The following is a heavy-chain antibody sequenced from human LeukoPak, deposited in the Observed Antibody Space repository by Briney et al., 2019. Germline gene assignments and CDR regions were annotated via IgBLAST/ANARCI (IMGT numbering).Heavy chain of an antibody. V-gene: IGHV4-59*08. CDR1: GFTFSSYE. J-gene: IGHJ2*01. D-gene: IGHD6-19*01. CDR3: ARHSLAGADL. CDR2: IYYSGST. Sequence: GSLRLSCAASGFTFSSYEMNWIRQPPGKGLEWIGYIYYSGSTNYNPSLKSRVTISVDTSKNQFSLNLSSVTAADTAVYYCARHSLAGADLWGRGTLVTVSS.